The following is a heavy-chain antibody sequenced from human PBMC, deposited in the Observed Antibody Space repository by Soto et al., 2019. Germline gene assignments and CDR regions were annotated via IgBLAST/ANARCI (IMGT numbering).Heavy chain of an antibody. CDR2: IVVGSGNT. CDR1: GFTFTGSA. J-gene: IGHJ6*02. V-gene: IGHV1-58*01. Sequence: ASVKVSCKASGFTFTGSAVQWVRQARGQRLEWIGWIVVGSGNTNYAQKFQERVTITRDMSTSTAYMELSSLRSEDTAVYYCAATTGYSSGWASYYYYYGMDVWGQGTTVTVSS. CDR3: AATTGYSSGWASYYYYYGMDV. D-gene: IGHD6-19*01.